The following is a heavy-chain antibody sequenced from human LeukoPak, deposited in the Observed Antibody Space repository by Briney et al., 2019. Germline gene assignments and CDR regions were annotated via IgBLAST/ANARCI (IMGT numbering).Heavy chain of an antibody. CDR3: AGSSNAYNYVVDY. D-gene: IGHD5-24*01. V-gene: IGHV3-66*01. Sequence: AGGSLRLSCAASGFTVSNNYVSWVRQAPGKGLECVSVIYSGGTTHNADSVEGRFTISRDNSKNTVYLQMNSLRADDTAVYYCAGSSNAYNYVVDYWGQGTLVTVSS. CDR2: IYSGGTT. J-gene: IGHJ4*02. CDR1: GFTVSNNY.